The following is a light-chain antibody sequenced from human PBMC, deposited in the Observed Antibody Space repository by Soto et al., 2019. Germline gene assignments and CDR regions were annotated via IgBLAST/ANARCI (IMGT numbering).Light chain of an antibody. CDR3: SSYTSSSTLDYV. CDR1: SSDVGGYNY. Sequence: QSALTQPASVSGSPGQSITISRTGTSSDVGGYNYVSWYQQHPGKAPKVMIYDVSNRPSGVSNRLSGSKSGNTASLTISGLQAEDEADYYCSSYTSSSTLDYVFGTGTKVTVL. V-gene: IGLV2-14*01. CDR2: DVS. J-gene: IGLJ1*01.